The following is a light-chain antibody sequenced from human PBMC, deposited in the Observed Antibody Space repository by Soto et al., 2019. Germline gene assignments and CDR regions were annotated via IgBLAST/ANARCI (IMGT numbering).Light chain of an antibody. J-gene: IGKJ4*01. CDR2: GAS. CDR1: QSVSSN. V-gene: IGKV3-15*01. Sequence: EIVMTQSPATLSVSLGERATFSCRASQSVSSNLAWYQQKPGQAPRLLIYGASTRATGIPAGFSGSGSGTEFTLTISSLQSEDFAVYYCQQYNNWPPLTFGGGTKVEIK. CDR3: QQYNNWPPLT.